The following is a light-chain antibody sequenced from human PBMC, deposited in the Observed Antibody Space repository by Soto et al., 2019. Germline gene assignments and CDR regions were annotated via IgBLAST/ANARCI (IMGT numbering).Light chain of an antibody. V-gene: IGKV1-33*01. J-gene: IGKJ4*01. CDR1: QDLNNY. Sequence: DIQMTQSPSSLSASVGDRVTITCQARQDLNNYLNWYQQKPGKAPKLLIYHASNLETGVPTRFSGSGSWTDFTFTISSLQPEDVATYYCQQYDDLPLTFGGGTKVEIK. CDR3: QQYDDLPLT. CDR2: HAS.